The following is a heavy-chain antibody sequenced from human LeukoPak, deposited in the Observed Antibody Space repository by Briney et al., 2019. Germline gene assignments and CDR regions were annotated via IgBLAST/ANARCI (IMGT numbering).Heavy chain of an antibody. J-gene: IGHJ6*03. Sequence: ASVKVSCKASGGTFSSYAISWVRQAPGQGLEWMGGIIPIFGTANYAQKFQGRVTITADKSTSTAYMELSSLRSEDTAVYYCARDQGYSYGDDYYYYYMDVWGKGTTVTVSS. CDR1: GGTFSSYA. V-gene: IGHV1-69*06. CDR2: IIPIFGTA. CDR3: ARDQGYSYGDDYYYYYMDV. D-gene: IGHD5-18*01.